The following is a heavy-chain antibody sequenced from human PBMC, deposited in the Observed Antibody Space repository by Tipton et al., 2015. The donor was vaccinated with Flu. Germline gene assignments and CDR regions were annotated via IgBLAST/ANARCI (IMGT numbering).Heavy chain of an antibody. Sequence: TLSLTCAVYGGSLSGHHWSWIRQPPGKGLEWIGEMKDSGTANYNPSLKSRVTTSVDTSKNQFSLKLSSVTAADTAVYYCARAFGHSSSTIEYWGQGRRVTVSS. J-gene: IGHJ4*02. V-gene: IGHV4-34*01. D-gene: IGHD6-13*01. CDR3: ARAFGHSSSTIEY. CDR1: GGSLSGHH. CDR2: MKDSGTA.